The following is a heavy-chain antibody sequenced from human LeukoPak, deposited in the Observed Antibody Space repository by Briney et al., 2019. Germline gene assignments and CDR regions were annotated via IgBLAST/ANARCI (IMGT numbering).Heavy chain of an antibody. D-gene: IGHD3-22*01. V-gene: IGHV3-53*01. CDR1: AFTFSDAW. J-gene: IGHJ4*02. Sequence: PGESLRLSCAASAFTFSDAWMSWVRQAPGKGLEWVSVIYSGGSTYYADSVKGRFTISRDNSKNTLYLQMNSLRAEDTAVYYCARGSYDSSGYYVYWGQGTLVTVSS. CDR2: IYSGGST. CDR3: ARGSYDSSGYYVY.